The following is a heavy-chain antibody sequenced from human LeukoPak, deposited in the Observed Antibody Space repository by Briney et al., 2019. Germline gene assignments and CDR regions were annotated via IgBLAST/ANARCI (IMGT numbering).Heavy chain of an antibody. D-gene: IGHD3-22*01. V-gene: IGHV3-48*02. Sequence: PGGSLRLSCAASGFTFSSYSMNWVRQAPGKGLEWISYISRRSTPIYYADSLKGRFTISRDNAKNSLYLQMNSLRDEDTAVYYCARVYYDTNGYLYLDYWGQRTLVTVSS. CDR2: ISRRSTPI. J-gene: IGHJ4*02. CDR3: ARVYYDTNGYLYLDY. CDR1: GFTFSSYS.